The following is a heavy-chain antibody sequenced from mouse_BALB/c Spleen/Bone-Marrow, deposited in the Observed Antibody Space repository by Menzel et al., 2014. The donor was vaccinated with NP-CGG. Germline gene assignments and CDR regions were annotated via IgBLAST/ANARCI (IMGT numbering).Heavy chain of an antibody. CDR3: PRDY. J-gene: IGHJ2*01. CDR2: INPSTGYA. V-gene: IGHV1-7*01. Sequence: QVQLQQSGPELAKPGASVKMSCKASGYTFTDTWIHWIKPRPGQGLEWIGYINPSTGYAEYNQNFKDKATLTVDKSSSTAYMQLSSLTSEDSAVYYCPRDYWGQGTTLTVSS. CDR1: GYTFTDTW.